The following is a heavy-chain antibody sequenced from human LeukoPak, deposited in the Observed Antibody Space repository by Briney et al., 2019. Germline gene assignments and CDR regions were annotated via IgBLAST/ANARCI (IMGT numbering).Heavy chain of an antibody. Sequence: SVKVSCKASGGTFSSYAISWVRQAPGQGLEWMGRIIPIFGTANYAQKFQGRVTITTDESTSTAYMELSSRRSEDTAVYYCARMPLPAGTIEDYWGQGTLVTVSS. V-gene: IGHV1-69*05. CDR3: ARMPLPAGTIEDY. J-gene: IGHJ4*02. CDR2: IIPIFGTA. D-gene: IGHD6-13*01. CDR1: GGTFSSYA.